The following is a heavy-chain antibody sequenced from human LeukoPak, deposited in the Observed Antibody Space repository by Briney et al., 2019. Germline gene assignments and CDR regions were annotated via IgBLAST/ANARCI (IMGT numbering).Heavy chain of an antibody. CDR3: AYLSPAEDS. V-gene: IGHV1-2*02. J-gene: IGHJ4*02. CDR2: INPNSAGT. Sequence: ASVKVSCKASGYTFTEYYMHWVRQAPGQGLEWMGWINPNSAGTNYARKFQGRVTMTRDTSISTGYMELGRLTSDDTAVYYCAYLSPAEDSWGQGTLVTVSS. CDR1: GYTFTEYY. D-gene: IGHD2-2*01.